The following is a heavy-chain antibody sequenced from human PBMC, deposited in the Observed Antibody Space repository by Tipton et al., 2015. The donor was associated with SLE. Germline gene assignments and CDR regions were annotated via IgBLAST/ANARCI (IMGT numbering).Heavy chain of an antibody. CDR1: GGSISRYS. Sequence: GLVKPSETLSLTCTVSGGSISRYSWSWIRQPPGKGLEWIGYIYYSTNYNPSLRGRVTISIDMSKNQFSLKLSSVTAADTAVYYCARDANDWGQGTLVTVSS. J-gene: IGHJ4*02. V-gene: IGHV4-59*12. CDR3: ARDAND. CDR2: IYYST.